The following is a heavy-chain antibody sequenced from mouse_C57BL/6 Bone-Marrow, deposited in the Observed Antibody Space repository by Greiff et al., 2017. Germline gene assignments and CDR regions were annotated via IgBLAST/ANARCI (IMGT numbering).Heavy chain of an antibody. CDR3: ARGYYDYEGY. D-gene: IGHD2-4*01. J-gene: IGHJ4*01. V-gene: IGHV1-81*01. Sequence: VKLQESGAELARPGASVKLSCKASGYTFTSYGISWVKQRTGQGLEWIGEIYPRSGNTYYNEKFKGKATLTADKSSSTAYMELRSLTSEDSAVYFCARGYYDYEGYWGQGTSVTVSS. CDR1: GYTFTSYG. CDR2: IYPRSGNT.